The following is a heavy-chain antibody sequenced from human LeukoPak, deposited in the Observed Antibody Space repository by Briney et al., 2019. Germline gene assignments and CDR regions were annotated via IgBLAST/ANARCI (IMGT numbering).Heavy chain of an antibody. V-gene: IGHV4-38-2*02. Sequence: PSETPSLTCAVSGYSISSGYYWGWIRQPPGKGLEWIGSIYHSGSTYYNPSLKSRVTISADMSKNQFSLKLSSVTAADTAVYYCVRDDAGFDYRGQGILVTVSS. J-gene: IGHJ4*02. CDR1: GYSISSGYY. CDR2: IYHSGST. CDR3: VRDDAGFDY. D-gene: IGHD2-8*01.